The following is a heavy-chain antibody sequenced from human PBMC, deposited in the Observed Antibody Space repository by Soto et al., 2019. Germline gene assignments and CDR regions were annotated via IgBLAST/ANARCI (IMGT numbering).Heavy chain of an antibody. Sequence: ASVKVSCKASGYRFPDAHIHWVRQAPGQGLEWLGRINPKSGGTSTAQKFQGWVTMTRDRSISTVYMELTRLRSDDTAVYFCARGHSTDCSNGVCSFFYNHEMDVWGQGTTVTVSS. CDR1: GYRFPDAH. CDR3: ARGHSTDCSNGVCSFFYNHEMDV. V-gene: IGHV1-2*04. J-gene: IGHJ6*02. D-gene: IGHD2-8*01. CDR2: INPKSGGT.